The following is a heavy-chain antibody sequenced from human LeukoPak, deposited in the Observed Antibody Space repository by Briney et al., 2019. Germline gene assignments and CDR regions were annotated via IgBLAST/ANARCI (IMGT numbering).Heavy chain of an antibody. V-gene: IGHV3-30*18. CDR1: GFTFSSYG. Sequence: PGGSLRLSCAASGFTFSSYGMHWVRQAPGKGLEWVAVISYDGSNKYYADSVKGRFTISRDNSKNTLYLQMNSLRAEDTAVYYCAKKWGAYFDYWGQGTLVTVSS. CDR2: ISYDGSNK. D-gene: IGHD3-16*01. J-gene: IGHJ4*02. CDR3: AKKWGAYFDY.